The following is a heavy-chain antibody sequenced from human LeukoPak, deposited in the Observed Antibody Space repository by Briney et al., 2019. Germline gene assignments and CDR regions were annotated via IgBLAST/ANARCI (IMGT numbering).Heavy chain of an antibody. CDR3: ARLYFRSNYYMDV. Sequence: SETLSLTCTVSGGSISSYYWSWIRQPPGKGLEWIGYIYTSGSTNYNPSLKSRVTISVDTSKNQFSLKLSSVTAADTAAYYCARLYFRSNYYMDVWGKGTTVTVSS. CDR1: GGSISSYY. D-gene: IGHD3-10*01. J-gene: IGHJ6*03. CDR2: IYTSGST. V-gene: IGHV4-4*09.